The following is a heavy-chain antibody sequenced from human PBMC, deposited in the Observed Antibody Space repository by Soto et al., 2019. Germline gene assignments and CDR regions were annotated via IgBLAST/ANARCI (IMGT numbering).Heavy chain of an antibody. V-gene: IGHV3-21*01. Sequence: GGSLRLSCAASGLTFSTYSMNWVRQAPGKGLEWVSSISGSGNYTHYADFLRGRFTISRDNAKTSLYLQMNSLRAEDTAVYYCAREGINNYNEYYFDSWGQGTVVTVSS. CDR1: GLTFSTYS. CDR2: ISGSGNYT. D-gene: IGHD4-4*01. CDR3: AREGINNYNEYYFDS. J-gene: IGHJ4*02.